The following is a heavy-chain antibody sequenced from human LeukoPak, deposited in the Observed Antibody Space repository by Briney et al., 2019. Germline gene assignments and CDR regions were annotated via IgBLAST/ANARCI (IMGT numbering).Heavy chain of an antibody. Sequence: PSETLSLTCSVSRGSISTFYWSWIRQPAGKGLEWIGRIFTRGNSNYNPSLKSRVTMSVDTSKNQFSLKVTSVTAADTAVYYCARERYGSGSYYFDYWGQGTLVTVSS. J-gene: IGHJ4*02. CDR1: RGSISTFY. CDR3: ARERYGSGSYYFDY. D-gene: IGHD3-10*01. CDR2: IFTRGNS. V-gene: IGHV4-4*07.